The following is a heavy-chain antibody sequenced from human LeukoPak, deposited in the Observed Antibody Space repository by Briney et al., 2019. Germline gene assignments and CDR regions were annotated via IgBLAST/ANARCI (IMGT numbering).Heavy chain of an antibody. Sequence: PSETLSLTCTVSGGSISSYYWSWIRQPPGKGLEWIGYIYYSGSTNYNPSLKSQVTISVDTSKNQFSLRLSSVTAADTAVYYCARGLGTSSNWFDPWGQGTLVTVSS. CDR1: GGSISSYY. CDR2: IYYSGST. D-gene: IGHD2-2*01. J-gene: IGHJ5*02. CDR3: ARGLGTSSNWFDP. V-gene: IGHV4-59*01.